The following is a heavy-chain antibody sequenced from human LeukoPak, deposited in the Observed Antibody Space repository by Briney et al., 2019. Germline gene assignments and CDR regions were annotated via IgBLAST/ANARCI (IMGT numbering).Heavy chain of an antibody. D-gene: IGHD6-13*01. V-gene: IGHV4-38-2*01. CDR1: GYSISSGYH. Sequence: PSETLSLTXVVSGYSISSGYHWGWMRQPPGEGLEWIGSAYRSGSTYYNPSLKSRVTISVDTSKNQFSLKLSSVTAADTAVYYCARLVRWYGQGLYNWFDPWGQGTLVTVSS. CDR2: AYRSGST. J-gene: IGHJ5*02. CDR3: ARLVRWYGQGLYNWFDP.